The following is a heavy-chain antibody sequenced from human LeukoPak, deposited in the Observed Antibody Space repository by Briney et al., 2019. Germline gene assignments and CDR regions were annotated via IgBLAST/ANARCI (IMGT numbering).Heavy chain of an antibody. CDR1: GGSFSGYY. V-gene: IGHV3-15*01. J-gene: IGHJ3*02. D-gene: IGHD1-26*01. CDR3: TTGGSHLWRAFDI. CDR2: IKSKTDGGTT. Sequence: ETLSLTCAVYGGSFSGYYWSWVRQAPGKGLEWVGRIKSKTDGGTTDYAAPVKGRFTISRDDSKNTLYLQMNSLKTEDTAVYYCTTGGSHLWRAFDIWGQGTMVTVSS.